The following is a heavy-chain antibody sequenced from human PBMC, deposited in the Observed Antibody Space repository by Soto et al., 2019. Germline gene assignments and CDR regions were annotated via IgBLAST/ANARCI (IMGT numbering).Heavy chain of an antibody. CDR1: GYTLTSYY. D-gene: IGHD3-16*01. CDR3: AREPPFTGFFDY. Sequence: ASVKVSCKASGYTLTSYYMHWVRQAPGQGLEWMGVISPGGDFTNYVQKFQGRVTVTRDTSTSTVYMELRSLTSEDTAVYYCAREPPFTGFFDYWGQGALVTVSS. V-gene: IGHV1-46*01. CDR2: ISPGGDFT. J-gene: IGHJ4*02.